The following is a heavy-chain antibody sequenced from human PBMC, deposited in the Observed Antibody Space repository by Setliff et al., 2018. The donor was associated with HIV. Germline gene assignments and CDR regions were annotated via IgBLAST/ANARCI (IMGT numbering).Heavy chain of an antibody. CDR2: INHSGIT. J-gene: IGHJ4*02. V-gene: IGHV4-38-2*01. Sequence: PSETLSLTCAVSGYSISSGYYWSWIRQPPGKGLEWIGEINHSGITNYNPSLKSRVTISGDKSKNQLSLKLISVTAADTAMYYCAVWFGQVSGLHYWGQGTLVTVSS. D-gene: IGHD3-10*01. CDR1: GYSISSGYY. CDR3: AVWFGQVSGLHY.